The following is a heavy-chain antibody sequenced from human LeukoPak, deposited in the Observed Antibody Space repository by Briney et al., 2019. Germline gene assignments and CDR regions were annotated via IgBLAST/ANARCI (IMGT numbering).Heavy chain of an antibody. D-gene: IGHD2/OR15-2a*01. V-gene: IGHV4-59*02. CDR2: LSYTGKT. CDR1: GVSVSTSH. CDR3: SEGYFEPFDH. Sequence: SETLSLTCNVSGVSVSTSHWNWIRQRPGKGLGWIGCLSYTGKTDYNPSLKSRVSISLGSSNNHFSLKLTSVTAADTAVYYCSEGYFEPFDHWGQGILVTVSS. J-gene: IGHJ4*02.